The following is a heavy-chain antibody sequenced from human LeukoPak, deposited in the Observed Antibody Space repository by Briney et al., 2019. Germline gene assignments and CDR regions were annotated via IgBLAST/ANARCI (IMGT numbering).Heavy chain of an antibody. Sequence: GRSLRLSCAASGFTFDDYAMHWVRQAPGKGLEWVSGISWNSGSIGYADSVRGRFTISRDNAKNSLYLQMNSLRAEDTALYYCAKGTDLYSSSWTPGFDPWGQGTLVTVSS. J-gene: IGHJ5*02. D-gene: IGHD6-13*01. CDR3: AKGTDLYSSSWTPGFDP. CDR1: GFTFDDYA. V-gene: IGHV3-9*01. CDR2: ISWNSGSI.